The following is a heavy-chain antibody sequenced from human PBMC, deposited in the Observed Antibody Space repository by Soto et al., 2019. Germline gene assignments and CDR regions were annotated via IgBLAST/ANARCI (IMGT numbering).Heavy chain of an antibody. CDR2: ISAYNGNT. J-gene: IGHJ4*02. V-gene: IGHV1-18*01. Sequence: QVQLVQSGAEVKKPGASVKVSCKASGCTFTSYSISWVRQAPGQGLEWMGWISAYNGNTYHARKLQGRVTMTTDTSTSTAYMELRSLRSDDTAVYYCATDVGYGLIDYWGQGTLVTVSS. CDR1: GCTFTSYS. CDR3: ATDVGYGLIDY. D-gene: IGHD5-18*01.